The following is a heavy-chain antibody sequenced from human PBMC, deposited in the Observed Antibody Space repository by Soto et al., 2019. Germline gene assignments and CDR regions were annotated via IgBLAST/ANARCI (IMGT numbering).Heavy chain of an antibody. CDR2: INPNGGTT. CDR3: VRGPYSPASLYYLDY. D-gene: IGHD1-26*01. Sequence: ASVKVSCKASGYMFTYYYIHWVRQGPGQGLEWMGIINPNGGTTTYAQNFQGRVTMTRDTSTSTVYMELTSLTSEDTAIYYCVRGPYSPASLYYLDYWGQGTLVTVSS. V-gene: IGHV1-46*01. J-gene: IGHJ4*02. CDR1: GYMFTYYY.